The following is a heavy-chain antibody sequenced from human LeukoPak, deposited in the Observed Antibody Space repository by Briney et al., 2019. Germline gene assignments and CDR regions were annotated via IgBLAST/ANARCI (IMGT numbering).Heavy chain of an antibody. Sequence: PSETLSLTGTVSGGSISSDNYYGHWIRQPAGKGRDWMGRIYTSGSTNYNPSLKTRVTISIDTSKNQFSLKLTSVTAADTAVYYCLLRRDGYPHFDYWGQGTLVTVSS. CDR1: GGSISSDNYY. CDR3: LLRRDGYPHFDY. CDR2: IYTSGST. V-gene: IGHV4-61*02. D-gene: IGHD5-24*01. J-gene: IGHJ4*02.